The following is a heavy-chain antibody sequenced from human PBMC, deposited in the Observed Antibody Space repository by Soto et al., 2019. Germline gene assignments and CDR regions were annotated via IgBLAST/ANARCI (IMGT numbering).Heavy chain of an antibody. CDR3: TRVRYFWSGYEKGYYFDY. CDR1: GFTFGDYA. J-gene: IGHJ4*02. V-gene: IGHV3-49*03. D-gene: IGHD3-3*01. CDR2: IRSKAYGGTT. Sequence: PGGSLRLSCTASGFTFGDYAMSWFRQAPGKGLEWVGFIRSKAYGGTTEYAASVKGRFTISRDDSKSIAYLQMNSLKTEDTAVYYCTRVRYFWSGYEKGYYFDYWGQGTLVTVSS.